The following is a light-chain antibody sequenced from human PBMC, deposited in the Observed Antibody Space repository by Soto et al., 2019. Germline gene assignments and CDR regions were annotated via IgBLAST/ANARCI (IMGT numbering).Light chain of an antibody. Sequence: QSVLTQPASVSGSPGQSITISCAGGGSDIGANNLVSWYQQHPGTVPGLLIFEVTKRPTGISSRFSGSKSGNTASLTISGLRAEDEADYHCCSYAGSRTFTFGGGTQLTVL. V-gene: IGLV2-23*02. CDR1: GSDIGANNL. CDR3: CSYAGSRTFT. J-gene: IGLJ2*01. CDR2: EVT.